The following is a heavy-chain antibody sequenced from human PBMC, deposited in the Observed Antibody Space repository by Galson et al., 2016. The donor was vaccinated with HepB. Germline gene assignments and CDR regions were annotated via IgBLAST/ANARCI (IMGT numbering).Heavy chain of an antibody. D-gene: IGHD6-13*01. V-gene: IGHV6-1*01. J-gene: IGHJ4*02. Sequence: CAISGDSVSSNSATWNWIRQSPSRGLEWLGRTYFRSKWYNDYAVSVKSRITVNVDTPKNQFSLRLNSVTPEDAALYYCARATSSSWYVLDHWGQGTLVTVSS. CDR1: GDSVSSNSAT. CDR3: ARATSSSWYVLDH. CDR2: TYFRSKWYN.